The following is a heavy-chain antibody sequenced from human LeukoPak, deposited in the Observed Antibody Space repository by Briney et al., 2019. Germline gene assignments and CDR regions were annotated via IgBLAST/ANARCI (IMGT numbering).Heavy chain of an antibody. J-gene: IGHJ3*02. Sequence: GESLRLSCAASGFTISSSYMSWVRQAPGKGLEWISSIWSSGGSLYFADSVKGRFTISRDNAENSLYLQMNSLRDEDTAVYYCARVADSYAFDIWGQGTMVTVSS. V-gene: IGHV3-21*01. CDR1: GFTISSSY. D-gene: IGHD2-15*01. CDR3: ARVADSYAFDI. CDR2: IWSSGGSL.